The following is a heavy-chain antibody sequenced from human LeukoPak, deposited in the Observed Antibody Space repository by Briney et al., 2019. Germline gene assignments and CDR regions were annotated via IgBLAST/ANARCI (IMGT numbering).Heavy chain of an antibody. J-gene: IGHJ4*02. CDR1: GFTFSSYS. CDR3: ARARYCSGGSCSYYFDY. V-gene: IGHV3-48*01. Sequence: GSLRLSCAASGFTFSSYSMNWVRQAPGKGLEWVSYISSSGTNIYYADSVKGRFTISRDNAKNSLYLQMNSLRAEDTAVYYCARARYCSGGSCSYYFDYWGQGTLVTVSS. CDR2: ISSSGTNI. D-gene: IGHD2-15*01.